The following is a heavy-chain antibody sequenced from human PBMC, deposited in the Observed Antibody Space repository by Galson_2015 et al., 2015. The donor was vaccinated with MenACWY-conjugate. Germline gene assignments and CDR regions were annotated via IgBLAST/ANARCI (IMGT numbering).Heavy chain of an antibody. D-gene: IGHD5-18*01. V-gene: IGHV3-23*01. Sequence: SLRLSCAASGFTFSSYAMSWVRQAPGKGLEWVSAISGSGGSTYYADSMKGRFTISRDNSKNTLYLQMNSLRAEDTAVYYCAKGVGGYSYGYWFDPWGQGTLVTVSS. J-gene: IGHJ5*02. CDR1: GFTFSSYA. CDR3: AKGVGGYSYGYWFDP. CDR2: ISGSGGST.